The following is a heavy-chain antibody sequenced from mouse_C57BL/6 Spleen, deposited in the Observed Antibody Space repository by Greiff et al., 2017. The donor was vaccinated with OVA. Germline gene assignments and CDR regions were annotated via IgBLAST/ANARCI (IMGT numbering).Heavy chain of an antibody. V-gene: IGHV1-9*01. CDR1: GYTFTGYW. D-gene: IGHD2-1*01. CDR2: ILPGNGST. Sequence: VQLQQSGAELMKPGASVKLSCKATGYTFTGYWIEWVKQRPGHGLEWIGEILPGNGSTNYNEKFKGKATFTADTSSNTAYMQLSSLTTEDSATYYCAREGYVGNYYFDYWGQGTTLTVSS. J-gene: IGHJ2*01. CDR3: AREGYVGNYYFDY.